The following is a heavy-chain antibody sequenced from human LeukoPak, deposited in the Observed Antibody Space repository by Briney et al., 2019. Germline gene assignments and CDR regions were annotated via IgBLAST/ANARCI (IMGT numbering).Heavy chain of an antibody. CDR2: IYYSGST. CDR3: ARHIDYYDSSGLIDY. Sequence: SETLSLTCTVSGGSISSFYWSWIRQPPGKGLEWIGYIYYSGSTNYNPSLKSRVTISVDTSKNQFSLKLSSVTAADTAVYYCARHIDYYDSSGLIDYWGQGTLVTVSS. J-gene: IGHJ4*02. CDR1: GGSISSFY. V-gene: IGHV4-59*08. D-gene: IGHD3-22*01.